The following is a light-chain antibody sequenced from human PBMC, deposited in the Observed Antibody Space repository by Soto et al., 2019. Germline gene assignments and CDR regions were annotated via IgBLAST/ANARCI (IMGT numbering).Light chain of an antibody. V-gene: IGLV2-8*01. J-gene: IGLJ1*01. CDR3: SSYAGTHVV. CDR1: SSDVGGYNY. CDR2: DVN. Sequence: QSPLTQPPSASGSPGQSVTVSCTGTSSDVGGYNYVSWYQQHPDQAPKLMIYDVNQRPSGVPDRFSGSKSGNTASLTVSGLQAEDEADYYCSSYAGTHVVFGTGTKVTVL.